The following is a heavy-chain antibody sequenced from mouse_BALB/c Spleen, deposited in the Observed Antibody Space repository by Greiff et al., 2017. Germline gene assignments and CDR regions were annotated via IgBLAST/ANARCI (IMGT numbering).Heavy chain of an antibody. V-gene: IGHV5-6-4*01. D-gene: IGHD3-1*01. CDR3: TRDRGYYFDY. J-gene: IGHJ2*01. Sequence: EVQRVESGGGLVKPGGSLKLSCAASGFTFSSYTMSWVRQTPEKRLEWVATISSGGSYTYYPDSVKGRFTISRDNAKNTLYLQMSSLKSEDTAMYYCTRDRGYYFDYWGQGTTLTVSS. CDR2: ISSGGSYT. CDR1: GFTFSSYT.